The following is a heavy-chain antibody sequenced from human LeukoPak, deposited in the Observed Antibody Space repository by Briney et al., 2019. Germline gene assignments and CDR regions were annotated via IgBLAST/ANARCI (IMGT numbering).Heavy chain of an antibody. V-gene: IGHV1-18*01. J-gene: IGHJ4*02. D-gene: IGHD6-19*01. CDR3: ARDRGGGIAVAGDFDY. CDR2: ISAYNGNT. Sequence: ASVKVSCKASGYTFTSYGISWVRQAPGQGLEWMGWISAYNGNTNYAQKLQGRVTMTTDTSTSTAYMELRSLRSDDTAVYYCARDRGGGIAVAGDFDYWGQGTLVTVSS. CDR1: GYTFTSYG.